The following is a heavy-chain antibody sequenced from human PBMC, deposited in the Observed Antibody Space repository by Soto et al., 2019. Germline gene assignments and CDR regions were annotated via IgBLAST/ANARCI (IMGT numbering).Heavy chain of an antibody. CDR3: VRHDRARFYGMDV. Sequence: SETLSLTCSVSGSSIITTYYWGWIRQPPGKGLEWIGSAYYSGNTYYNSSLKSRVTIFVDTSKSQFSLVLGSVTAADTAVYYCVRHDRARFYGMDVWGQGTTVTVSS. V-gene: IGHV4-39*01. J-gene: IGHJ6*02. CDR2: AYYSGNT. CDR1: GSSIITTYY. D-gene: IGHD3-22*01.